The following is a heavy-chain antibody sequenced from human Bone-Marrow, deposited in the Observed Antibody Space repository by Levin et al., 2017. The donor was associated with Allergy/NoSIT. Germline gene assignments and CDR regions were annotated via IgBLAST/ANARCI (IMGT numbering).Heavy chain of an antibody. CDR1: GGSISSYY. CDR3: ARDKIVSAAGSRAGGYYYYGMDV. CDR2: IYYSGST. J-gene: IGHJ6*02. D-gene: IGHD6-13*01. Sequence: SETLSLTCTVSGGSISSYYWSWIRQPPGKGLEWIGYIYYSGSTNYNPSLKSRVTISVDTSKNQFSLKLSSVTAADTAVYYCARDKIVSAAGSRAGGYYYYGMDVWGQGTTVTVSS. V-gene: IGHV4-59*01.